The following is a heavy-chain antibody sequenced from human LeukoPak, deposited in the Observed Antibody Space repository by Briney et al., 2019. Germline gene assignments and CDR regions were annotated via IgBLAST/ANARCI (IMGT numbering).Heavy chain of an antibody. CDR3: VRDRAYSFDY. D-gene: IGHD2-21*01. CDR1: GXTFSGYA. V-gene: IGHV3-48*02. J-gene: IGHJ4*02. Sequence: PGGSLRLSCAASGXTFSGYAMNWVRQAPGKGLEWVSHIYISSSSNIISYADSVKGRFTISRDNAQNSLYLQMNGLRDEDTAVYYCVRDRAYSFDYWGQGILVTVSS. CDR2: ISSSSNII.